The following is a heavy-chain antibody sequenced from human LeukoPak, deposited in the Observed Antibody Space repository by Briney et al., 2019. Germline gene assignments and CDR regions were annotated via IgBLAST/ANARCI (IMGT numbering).Heavy chain of an antibody. CDR1: GGSISSSNW. J-gene: IGHJ4*02. CDR2: INHSGST. V-gene: IGHV4-4*02. D-gene: IGHD2-21*02. Sequence: SETLSPTCAVSGGSISSSNWWSWVRQPPGKGLEWIGEINHSGSTNYNPSLKSRVTISVDTSKNQFSLKLSSVTAADTAVYYCARRAVVTAIDYWGQGTLVTVSS. CDR3: ARRAVVTAIDY.